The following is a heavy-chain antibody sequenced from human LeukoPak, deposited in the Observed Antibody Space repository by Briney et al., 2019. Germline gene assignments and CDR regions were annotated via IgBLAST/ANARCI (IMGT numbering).Heavy chain of an antibody. CDR3: ARERVAISGRWFDT. CDR2: IYTSGST. J-gene: IGHJ5*02. Sequence: SETLSLTCTVSGGSISSYYWSWIRHRPGKGLEWIGRIYTSGSTNYNPSLKSRVTISVDTSKNQFSLKLSSVAATDTAVYYCARERVAISGRWFDTGGQETLATVSS. D-gene: IGHD2-2*02. CDR1: GGSISSYY. V-gene: IGHV4-4*07.